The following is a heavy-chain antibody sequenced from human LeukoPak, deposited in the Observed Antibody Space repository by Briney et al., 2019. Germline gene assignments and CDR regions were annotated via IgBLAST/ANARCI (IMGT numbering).Heavy chain of an antibody. CDR2: ISGSGGST. CDR1: GFNFRAYW. J-gene: IGHJ4*02. D-gene: IGHD6-13*01. V-gene: IGHV3-23*01. CDR3: AKDYSSSWHLD. Sequence: PGGSLRLSCTTSGFNFRAYWMGWVRQAPGKGLEWVSAISGSGGSTYYADSVKGRFTISRDNSKNTLYLQMNSLRAEDTAVYYCAKDYSSSWHLDWGQGTLVTVSS.